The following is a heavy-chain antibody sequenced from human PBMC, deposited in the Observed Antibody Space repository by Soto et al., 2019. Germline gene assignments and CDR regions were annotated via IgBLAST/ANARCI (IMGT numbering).Heavy chain of an antibody. J-gene: IGHJ6*02. V-gene: IGHV1-3*01. CDR3: ARDLAMDV. CDR2: INAGNGNR. CDR1: GYTFTGYA. Sequence: RASVTVSCKASGYTFTGYAMHWVRQAPGQRLEWMGWINAGNGNRKYSQKFQGRVTITRDTSASTAYMELSSLRSEDTAVYYCARDLAMDVWGQGTTVTSP. D-gene: IGHD3-16*01.